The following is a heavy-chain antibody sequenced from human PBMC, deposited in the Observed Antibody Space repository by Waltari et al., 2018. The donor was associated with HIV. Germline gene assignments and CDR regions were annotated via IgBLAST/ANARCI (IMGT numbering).Heavy chain of an antibody. CDR3: ARLGYQDMDV. D-gene: IGHD6-25*01. CDR1: GDSISNYH. Sequence: QVQVQASGPGLVKPSVTLSLTCAVSGDSISNYHWRWIRQPAGKGLEWIGLIKTSGNSNYNPSLKSRLTLSADTSKNQVSLRLSSVTAADTAVYYCARLGYQDMDVWGQGTTVTVSS. V-gene: IGHV4-4*07. J-gene: IGHJ6*02. CDR2: IKTSGNS.